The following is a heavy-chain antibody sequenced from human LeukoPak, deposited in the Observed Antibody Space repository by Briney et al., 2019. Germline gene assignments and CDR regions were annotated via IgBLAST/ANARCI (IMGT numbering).Heavy chain of an antibody. CDR3: ATLTGTTGFDI. Sequence: GRSLRLSCAASGFTFSSYGMHWVRQAPGKGLEWVAVISYDGSNKYYADSVKGRFTISRDNSKNTLYLQMNSLRAEDTAVYYCATLTGTTGFDIWGQGTMVTVSP. CDR2: ISYDGSNK. J-gene: IGHJ3*02. CDR1: GFTFSSYG. V-gene: IGHV3-30*03. D-gene: IGHD1-14*01.